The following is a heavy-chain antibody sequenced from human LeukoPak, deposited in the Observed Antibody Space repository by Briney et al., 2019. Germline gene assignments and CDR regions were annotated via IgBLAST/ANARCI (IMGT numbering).Heavy chain of an antibody. CDR3: ARDRPLLWFGESDAFDI. Sequence: GGSLRLFCAASGFTFSSYEMNWVRQAPGKGLEWVSYISSSGSTIYYADSVKGRFTISRDNAKNSLYLQMNSLRAEDTAVYYCARDRPLLWFGESDAFDIWGQGTMVTVSS. CDR2: ISSSGSTI. V-gene: IGHV3-48*03. D-gene: IGHD3-10*01. CDR1: GFTFSSYE. J-gene: IGHJ3*02.